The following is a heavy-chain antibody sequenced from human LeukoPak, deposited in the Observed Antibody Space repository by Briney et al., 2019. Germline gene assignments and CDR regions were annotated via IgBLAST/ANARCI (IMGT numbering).Heavy chain of an antibody. D-gene: IGHD3-10*01. CDR1: GFTFSSYA. CDR2: ISGSGGRT. V-gene: IGHV3-23*01. Sequence: PGGSLRLSCAASGFTFSSYAMSWVRQAPGKALEWISVISGSGGRTYYADSVKGRFTISRDNSRNTVYLQMTSLRAEDTAVYYCASRGHVGSGTYSPYDYWGQGTLVTVSS. CDR3: ASRGHVGSGTYSPYDY. J-gene: IGHJ4*02.